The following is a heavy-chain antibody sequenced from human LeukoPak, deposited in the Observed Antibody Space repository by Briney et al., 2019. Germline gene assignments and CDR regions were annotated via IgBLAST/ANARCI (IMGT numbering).Heavy chain of an antibody. CDR1: GYSFSDYW. CDR3: ARPESGSSYGYYDY. V-gene: IGHV5-51*01. CDR2: IYPGDSDT. D-gene: IGHD5-18*01. J-gene: IGHJ4*02. Sequence: GESLKISCKASGYSFSDYWIGWVRQMPGKGLEYMGIIYPGDSDTRYSPSFQGQVTISADKSISTAYLQWSSLKASDTAMYYRARPESGSSYGYYDYWGQGTLVTVSS.